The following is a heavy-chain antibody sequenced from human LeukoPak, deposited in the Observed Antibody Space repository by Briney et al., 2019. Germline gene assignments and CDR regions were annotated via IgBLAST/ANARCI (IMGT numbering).Heavy chain of an antibody. CDR2: IYPGDSDT. D-gene: IGHD2-15*01. V-gene: IGHV5-51*01. J-gene: IGHJ4*02. CDR3: ARIRYCSGGSCSACDY. Sequence: GESLKISCKGSGYSFTTYWIGWVRQMPGKGLGWMGFIYPGDSDTRYSPAFQGQVTISADKSISTAYLQWSSLKASDTAMYYCARIRYCSGGSCSACDYWGQGTLVTVSS. CDR1: GYSFTTYW.